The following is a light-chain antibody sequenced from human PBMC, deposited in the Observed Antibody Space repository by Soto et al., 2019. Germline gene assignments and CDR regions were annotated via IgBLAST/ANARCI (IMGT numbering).Light chain of an antibody. J-gene: IGKJ5*01. V-gene: IGKV3-11*01. CDR2: DAS. Sequence: EIVMTQSPATLSLSPGERATISCRARQSVSGFLAWYKQKPGQGPRLLIYDASNRATGIPARFSGSGSGTDFTLTISSLEPEDSAVYYCQQRHMWPITFGQGTRLEIK. CDR1: QSVSGF. CDR3: QQRHMWPIT.